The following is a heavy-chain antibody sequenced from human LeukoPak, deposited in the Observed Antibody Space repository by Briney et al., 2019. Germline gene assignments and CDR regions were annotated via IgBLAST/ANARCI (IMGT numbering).Heavy chain of an antibody. Sequence: SETLSLTCAVYGGSFSGYYWSWIRQPPGKGLEWIGEINHSGSTNYNPSLKSRVTISVDTSKNQFSLKLSSVTAADTAVYYCASEIGGYDDYWGQGTLVTVSS. J-gene: IGHJ4*02. CDR2: INHSGST. CDR3: ASEIGGYDDY. D-gene: IGHD5-12*01. V-gene: IGHV4-34*01. CDR1: GGSFSGYY.